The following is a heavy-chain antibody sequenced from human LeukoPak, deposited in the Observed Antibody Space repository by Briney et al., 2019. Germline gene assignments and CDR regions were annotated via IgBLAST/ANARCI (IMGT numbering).Heavy chain of an antibody. D-gene: IGHD2-2*01. CDR3: ARDRGTRHNLNWFDP. J-gene: IGHJ5*02. Sequence: ASVKVSCKASGYAFTSYYMHWVRQAPGQGLEWMGIINPSGGSTSYAQKFQGRVTMTRDKSTSTVYMELSSLRSEDTAVYYCARDRGTRHNLNWFDPWGQGTLVTVSS. V-gene: IGHV1-46*01. CDR1: GYAFTSYY. CDR2: INPSGGST.